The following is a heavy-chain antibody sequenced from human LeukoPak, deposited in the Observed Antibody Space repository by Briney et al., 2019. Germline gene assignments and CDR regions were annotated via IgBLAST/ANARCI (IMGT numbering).Heavy chain of an antibody. J-gene: IGHJ6*03. CDR1: GFTFTNYA. D-gene: IGHD1-26*01. CDR3: ARDPYSGNYGAYYYYMDV. V-gene: IGHV3-30*04. Sequence: GGSLRLSCAASGFTFTNYAMHWVRQAPGKGLEWVAVIFYDGSTKYYADSVKGRFTISRDNSENTLYLQMNGLRVEDTAVYYCARDPYSGNYGAYYYYMDVWGKGTTVTISS. CDR2: IFYDGSTK.